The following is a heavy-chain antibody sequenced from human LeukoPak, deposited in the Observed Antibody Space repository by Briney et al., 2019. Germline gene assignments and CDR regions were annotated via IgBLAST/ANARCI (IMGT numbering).Heavy chain of an antibody. D-gene: IGHD3-10*01. J-gene: IGHJ4*02. CDR3: AKGAYGSGSSSFDY. Sequence: GGSLRLSCAASGFTFSNFWLHWVRQVPGKGLVWVSRINTEGRSTAYADSVKGRFTISRDNSKNTLYLQMNSLRAEDTALYYCAKGAYGSGSSSFDYWGQGILVTVSS. V-gene: IGHV3-74*01. CDR1: GFTFSNFW. CDR2: INTEGRST.